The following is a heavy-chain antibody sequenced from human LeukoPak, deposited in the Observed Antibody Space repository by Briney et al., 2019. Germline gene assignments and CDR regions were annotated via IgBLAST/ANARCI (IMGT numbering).Heavy chain of an antibody. J-gene: IGHJ4*02. CDR2: INHSGST. CDR1: GGSFSGYY. Sequence: SETLSLTCAVYGGSFSGYYWSWIRQPPGKGLEWTGEINHSGSTNYNPSLKSRVTISVDTSKNQFSLKLSSVTAADTAVYYCARARQYYYDSSGYFDYWGQGTLVTVSS. D-gene: IGHD3-22*01. V-gene: IGHV4-34*01. CDR3: ARARQYYYDSSGYFDY.